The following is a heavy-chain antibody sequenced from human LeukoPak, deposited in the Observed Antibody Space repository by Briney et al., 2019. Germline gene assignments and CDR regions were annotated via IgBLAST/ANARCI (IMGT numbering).Heavy chain of an antibody. CDR1: GGTFSSYA. D-gene: IGHD3-10*01. CDR2: IIPIFGTA. Sequence: SVKVSCKASGGTFSSYAISWVRQAPGQGLEWMGGIIPIFGTANYAQKFQGRVTITADESTSTAYMELSSLRSEDTAVYYCARGGSGTSWFDPWGQGTLVTVSS. V-gene: IGHV1-69*01. J-gene: IGHJ5*02. CDR3: ARGGSGTSWFDP.